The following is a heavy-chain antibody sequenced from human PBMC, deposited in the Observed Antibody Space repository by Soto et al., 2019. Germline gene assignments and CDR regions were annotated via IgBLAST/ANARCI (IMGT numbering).Heavy chain of an antibody. CDR2: IYSSGTT. Sequence: SETLSLTCSVSGGSISGHYWSWIRLPAGRRLQWVGRIYSSGTTNYNPSLKSRVTMSVDTSKNQFSLRLSSVTAADTAIYYCATRITVFGLLIPPFDPWGQGTQVTVSS. CDR3: ATRITVFGLLIPPFDP. CDR1: GGSISGHY. J-gene: IGHJ5*02. V-gene: IGHV4-4*07. D-gene: IGHD3-3*01.